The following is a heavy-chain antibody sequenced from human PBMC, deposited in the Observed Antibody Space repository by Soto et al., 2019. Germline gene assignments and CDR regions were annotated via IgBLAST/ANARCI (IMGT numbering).Heavy chain of an antibody. Sequence: PGGSLRLSCAASGFTFDDYAMHWVRQAPGKGLEWVSGISCNSGSIGYADSVKGRFTISRDNAKNSLYLQMNSLRAEDTAVYYYAKVRGRTIFGVPFDYWGQGTLVTVSS. CDR2: ISCNSGSI. CDR1: GFTFDDYA. V-gene: IGHV3-9*01. D-gene: IGHD3-3*01. J-gene: IGHJ4*02. CDR3: AKVRGRTIFGVPFDY.